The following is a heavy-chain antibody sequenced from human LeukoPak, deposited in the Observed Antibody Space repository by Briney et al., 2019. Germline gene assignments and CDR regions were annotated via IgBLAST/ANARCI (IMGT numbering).Heavy chain of an antibody. J-gene: IGHJ4*02. CDR1: GGSISSSSYC. CDR2: IYYSGST. CDR3: ARLGIQLWSDYFDY. D-gene: IGHD5-18*01. V-gene: IGHV4-39*01. Sequence: PSETLSLTCTVSGGSISSSSYCWGWIRQPPGKGLEWIGSIYYSGSTYYNPSLKSRVTISVDTSKNQFSLKLSSVTAADTAVYYCARLGIQLWSDYFDYWGQGTLVTVSS.